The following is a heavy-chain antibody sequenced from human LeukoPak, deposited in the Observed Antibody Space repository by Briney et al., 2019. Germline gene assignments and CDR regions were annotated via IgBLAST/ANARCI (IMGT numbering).Heavy chain of an antibody. Sequence: KNSETLSLTCTVSGGSVSSGSYYWSWIRQPPGKGLEWIGYIYYSGSTNYNPSLKSRVTISVDTSKNQFSLKPSSVTAADTAVYYCARDSGSNEGIDYWGQGTLVTVSS. V-gene: IGHV4-61*01. CDR1: GGSVSSGSYY. D-gene: IGHD1-26*01. CDR2: IYYSGST. J-gene: IGHJ4*02. CDR3: ARDSGSNEGIDY.